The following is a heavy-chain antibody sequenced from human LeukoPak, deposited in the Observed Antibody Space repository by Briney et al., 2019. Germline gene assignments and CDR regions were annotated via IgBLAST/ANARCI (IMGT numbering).Heavy chain of an antibody. CDR3: ARDFEVPGPFDY. CDR2: ISSSSSYI. J-gene: IGHJ4*02. CDR1: GFTFSSYN. V-gene: IGHV3-21*01. Sequence: GGSLRLSCAASGFTFSSYNMNWVRQAPGKGLEWVSSISSSSSYIYYADSVKGRFTISRDNAKNSLYLQMNSLRAEDTAVYYCARDFEVPGPFDYWGQGTLVTVSS.